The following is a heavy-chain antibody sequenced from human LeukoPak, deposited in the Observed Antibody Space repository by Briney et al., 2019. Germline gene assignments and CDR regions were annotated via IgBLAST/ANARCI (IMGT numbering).Heavy chain of an antibody. CDR2: ISSSSSYT. CDR3: ARDFYYGSGSLDY. D-gene: IGHD3-10*01. J-gene: IGHJ4*02. CDR1: GFTFSDYY. V-gene: IGHV3-11*06. Sequence: PGGSLRLSCAASGFTFSDYYMSWIRQAPGKGLEWVSYISSSSSYTNYADSVKGRFTISRDNAKNTLHLQMNSLRAEDTAVYYCARDFYYGSGSLDYWGQGTLVTVSS.